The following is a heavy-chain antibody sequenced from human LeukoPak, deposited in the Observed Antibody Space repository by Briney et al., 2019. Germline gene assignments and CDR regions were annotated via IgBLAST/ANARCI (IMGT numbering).Heavy chain of an antibody. CDR1: GDSVSSNSAA. CDR3: ARMTQYMGAFDI. D-gene: IGHD1-1*01. V-gene: IGHV6-1*01. CDR2: TYYRSKWYN. J-gene: IGHJ3*02. Sequence: SQTLSLTCAISGDSVSSNSAAWNWIRQSPSRGLEWLGRTYYRSKWYNDYAVSVKSRITINPDTSKNQFSLKLSSVTAADTAVYYCARMTQYMGAFDIWGQGTMVTVSS.